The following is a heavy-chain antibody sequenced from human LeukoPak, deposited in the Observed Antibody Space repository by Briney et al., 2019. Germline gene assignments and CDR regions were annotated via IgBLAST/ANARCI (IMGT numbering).Heavy chain of an antibody. V-gene: IGHV3-23*01. J-gene: IGHJ3*02. CDR2: ISASGGST. D-gene: IGHD2-15*01. CDR1: GFTVSSNY. CDR3: ARPCSGGTCYHLDAFDI. Sequence: GGSLRLSCAASGFTVSSNYMSWVRQAPGKGLEWVSAISASGGSTHYADSVKGRFTISRDNSKNTLYLQMNSLRVEDTAPYYCARPCSGGTCYHLDAFDIWGQGTMVTVSS.